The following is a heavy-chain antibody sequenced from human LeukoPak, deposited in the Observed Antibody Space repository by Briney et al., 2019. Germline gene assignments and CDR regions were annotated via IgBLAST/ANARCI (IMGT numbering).Heavy chain of an antibody. CDR3: ARHGSGSYYEVWSRYYFDY. CDR1: GGSLSSYY. V-gene: IGHV4-59*08. Sequence: SETLSLTCTVSGGSLSSYYWSWIRQPPGKGLEWVGYIYYSGSTNYNPSLKSRVTISVDTSKNQFSLKLSSVTAADTAVYYCARHGSGSYYEVWSRYYFDYWGQGTLVTVSS. J-gene: IGHJ4*02. D-gene: IGHD1-26*01. CDR2: IYYSGST.